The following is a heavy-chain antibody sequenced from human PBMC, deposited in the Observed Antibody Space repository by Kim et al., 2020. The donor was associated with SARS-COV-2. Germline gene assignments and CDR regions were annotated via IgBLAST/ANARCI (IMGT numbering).Heavy chain of an antibody. CDR3: ARPVGDCSGGSCYYYYYGMDV. D-gene: IGHD2-15*01. Sequence: GGSLRLSCAASGFIFSSYWMHWVRQAPGKGLVWVSRINSDGSSTSYADSVKGRFTISRDSAKNTLYLQMNSLRAEDTAVYYCARPVGDCSGGSCYYYYYGMDVWGQGTTVTVSS. V-gene: IGHV3-74*01. CDR1: GFIFSSYW. J-gene: IGHJ6*02. CDR2: INSDGSST.